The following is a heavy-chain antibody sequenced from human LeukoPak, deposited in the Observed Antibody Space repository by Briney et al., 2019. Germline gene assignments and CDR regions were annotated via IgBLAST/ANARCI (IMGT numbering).Heavy chain of an antibody. CDR3: ARPPISLMADFDY. CDR2: IFYSGST. CDR1: GGSISSSSYY. D-gene: IGHD5-24*01. Sequence: PSETLSLTCTVSGGSISSSSYYWCWIRQPPGKGLEWIGSIFYSGSTYYNPSLKSRVTISVDTSKNQFSLKLSSVTAADTAVYYCARPPISLMADFDYWGPGTLVTVSS. V-gene: IGHV4-39*01. J-gene: IGHJ4*02.